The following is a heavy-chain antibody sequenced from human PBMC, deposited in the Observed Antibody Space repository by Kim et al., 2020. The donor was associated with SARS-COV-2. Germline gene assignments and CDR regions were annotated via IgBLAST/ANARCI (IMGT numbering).Heavy chain of an antibody. J-gene: IGHJ3*02. CDR2: IWYDGSNK. CDR1: GFTFSSYG. D-gene: IGHD1-26*01. Sequence: GGSLRLSCAASGFTFSSYGMHWVRQAPGKGLEWVAVIWYDGSNKYYADSVKGRFTISRDNSNNTLYLQMNSLRAEDTAVYYCAKDIVGATWRDDAFDIWG. V-gene: IGHV3-33*06. CDR3: AKDIVGATWRDDAFDI.